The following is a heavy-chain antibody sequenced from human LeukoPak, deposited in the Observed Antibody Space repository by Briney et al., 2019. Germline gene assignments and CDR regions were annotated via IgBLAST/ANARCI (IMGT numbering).Heavy chain of an antibody. CDR2: ISAYNGNT. CDR1: GYTFTSYG. V-gene: IGHV1-18*01. CDR3: ARGAWEAARRVGWFDP. D-gene: IGHD6-6*01. J-gene: IGHJ5*02. Sequence: GAAVKVSCKASGYTFTSYGISWVRQAPGQGLEWMGWISAYNGNTDYAQKLQGRVTMTTDTSTSTAYMELRSLRSDDTAVYYCARGAWEAARRVGWFDPRGQGTLVTVSS.